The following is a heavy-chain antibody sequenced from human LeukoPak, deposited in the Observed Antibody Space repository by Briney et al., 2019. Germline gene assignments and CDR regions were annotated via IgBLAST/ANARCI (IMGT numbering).Heavy chain of an antibody. CDR1: GFTFSSYS. V-gene: IGHV3-48*01. CDR2: ISPTSGTI. Sequence: GGSLRLSCAVSGFTFSSYSMNWVRQAPGKGLEWVSYISPTSGTIHYAVSVKGRFTISRDNARNSLFLQMNSLRAEDTALYYCARGTAAGTSRYDYWGQGTLVTVSS. D-gene: IGHD6-13*01. CDR3: ARGTAAGTSRYDY. J-gene: IGHJ4*02.